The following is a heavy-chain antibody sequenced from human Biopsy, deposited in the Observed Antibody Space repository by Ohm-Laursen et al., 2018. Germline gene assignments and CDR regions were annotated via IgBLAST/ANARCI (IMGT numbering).Heavy chain of an antibody. J-gene: IGHJ1*01. Sequence: SVKDSCKAPGGTFSNYGVNWVRQAPGQGLEWLGGNIPILGTGNYAQKFQDRVTVAADTSTSTATMELRSLRSDDTAVYYCATKLTGYFHHWGQGTLVIVSS. V-gene: IGHV1-69*06. D-gene: IGHD3-9*01. CDR1: GGTFSNYG. CDR3: ATKLTGYFHH. CDR2: NIPILGTG.